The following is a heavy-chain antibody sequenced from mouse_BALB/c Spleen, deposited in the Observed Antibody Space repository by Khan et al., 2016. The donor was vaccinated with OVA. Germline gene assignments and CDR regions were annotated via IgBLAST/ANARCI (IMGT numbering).Heavy chain of an antibody. D-gene: IGHD2-14*01. J-gene: IGHJ3*01. V-gene: IGHV1-4*01. Sequence: QVQLQQSGAELARPGASVKMSCKASGYTFTSYTIHWIKLRPGQGLEWIGFINPSNGYTNYNQKFKDKATLTADKSSTTVYMQLSSLTSDDSAVYNCVRDGAYHRNDGWFAYWGQGTLVTVSA. CDR1: GYTFTSYT. CDR2: INPSNGYT. CDR3: VRDGAYHRNDGWFAY.